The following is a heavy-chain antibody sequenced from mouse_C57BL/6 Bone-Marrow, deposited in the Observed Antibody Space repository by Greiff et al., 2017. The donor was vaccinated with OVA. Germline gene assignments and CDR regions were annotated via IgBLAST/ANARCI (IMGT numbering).Heavy chain of an antibody. CDR3: ARKPIYDGYYCFDY. CDR2: IYPGDGDT. D-gene: IGHD2-3*01. CDR1: GYAFSSSW. J-gene: IGHJ2*01. Sequence: QVQLQQSGPELVKPGASVKISCKASGYAFSSSWMNWVKQRPGKGLEWIGRIYPGDGDTNYNGKFKGKATLTADKSSSTAYMQLSSLTSEDSAVYFCARKPIYDGYYCFDYWGQGTTLTVSS. V-gene: IGHV1-82*01.